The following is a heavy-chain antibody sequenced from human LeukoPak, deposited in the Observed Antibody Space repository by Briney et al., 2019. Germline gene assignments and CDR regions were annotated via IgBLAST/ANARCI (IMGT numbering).Heavy chain of an antibody. J-gene: IGHJ6*02. V-gene: IGHV3-30-3*02. Sequence: GGSLRLSCAASGFTFSSYAMHWVRQAPGKGLEWVAVISYDGSNKYYADSVKGRFTISRDNSKNTLYLQMNSLRAEDTAVYYCAKEYDRTTYYYYYGMDVWGQGTTVTVSS. CDR2: ISYDGSNK. CDR3: AKEYDRTTYYYYYGMDV. CDR1: GFTFSSYA. D-gene: IGHD1-7*01.